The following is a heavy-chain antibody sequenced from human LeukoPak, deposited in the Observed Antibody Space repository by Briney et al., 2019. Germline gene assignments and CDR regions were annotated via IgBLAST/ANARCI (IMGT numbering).Heavy chain of an antibody. CDR2: IDYSGST. Sequence: PSETLSLTCTVSGGSVSSGSYYWSWIRQPPGKGLEWIGYIDYSGSTNYNPSLKSRVTISVDTSKNQFSLKLSSVTAADTAVYYCARMYYYGSGSYYTLIDYWGQGTLVTVSS. V-gene: IGHV4-61*01. J-gene: IGHJ4*02. D-gene: IGHD3-10*01. CDR1: GGSVSSGSYY. CDR3: ARMYYYGSGSYYTLIDY.